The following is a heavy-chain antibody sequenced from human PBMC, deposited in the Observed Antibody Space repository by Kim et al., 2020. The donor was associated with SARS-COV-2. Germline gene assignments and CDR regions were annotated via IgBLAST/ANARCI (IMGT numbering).Heavy chain of an antibody. CDR1: GFTFSSYW. J-gene: IGHJ3*02. V-gene: IGHV3-7*01. CDR2: IKQDGSEK. CDR3: ARDLSGTQTYYDFWSGYYTPGAFDI. Sequence: GGSLRLSCAASGFTFSSYWMSWVRQAPGKGLEWVANIKQDGSEKYYVDSVKGRFTISRDNAKNSLYLQMNSLRAEDTAVYYCARDLSGTQTYYDFWSGYYTPGAFDIWGQGTMVTVSS. D-gene: IGHD3-3*01.